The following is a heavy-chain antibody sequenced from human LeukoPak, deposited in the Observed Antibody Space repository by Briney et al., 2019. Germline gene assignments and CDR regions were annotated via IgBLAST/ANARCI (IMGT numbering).Heavy chain of an antibody. CDR1: GFPFSDYH. CDR2: ISSRGSDT. CDR3: ASGGGSGSDY. Sequence: GGSLRLSCAASGFPFSDYHMTWIRQAPGKGLEWIAYISSRGSDTYYADSVKGRFTISRDNAKNSVYLQINSLRAEDKAVYYCASGGGSGSDYWGQGTLVTVSS. V-gene: IGHV3-11*04. J-gene: IGHJ4*02. D-gene: IGHD3-10*01.